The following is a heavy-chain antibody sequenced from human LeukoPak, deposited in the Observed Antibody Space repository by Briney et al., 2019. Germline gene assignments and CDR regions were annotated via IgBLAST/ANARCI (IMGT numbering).Heavy chain of an antibody. CDR3: ARVIAAAGTGIDY. V-gene: IGHV4-39*07. Sequence: SETLSLTCTVSGGSISSSSYYWGWIRQPPGKGLEWIGSIYYSGSTYYNPSLKSRVTISVDTSKNQFSLKLSSVTAADTAVYYCARVIAAAGTGIDYWGQGTLVTVSS. J-gene: IGHJ4*02. D-gene: IGHD6-13*01. CDR1: GGSISSSSYY. CDR2: IYYSGST.